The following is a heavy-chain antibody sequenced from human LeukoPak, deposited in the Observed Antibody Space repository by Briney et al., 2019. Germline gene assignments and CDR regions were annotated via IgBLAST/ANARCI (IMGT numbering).Heavy chain of an antibody. CDR3: ARDFVVVVAATPFYMDV. CDR1: GFTFSSYW. J-gene: IGHJ6*03. D-gene: IGHD2-15*01. V-gene: IGHV3-74*01. CDR2: INSDGSST. Sequence: GGSLRLSCAASGFTFSSYWMHWVRQAPGKGLVWVSRINSDGSSTSYADSVKGRFTISRDNAKNTLYPQMNSLRAEDTAVYYCARDFVVVVAATPFYMDVWGKGTTVTVSS.